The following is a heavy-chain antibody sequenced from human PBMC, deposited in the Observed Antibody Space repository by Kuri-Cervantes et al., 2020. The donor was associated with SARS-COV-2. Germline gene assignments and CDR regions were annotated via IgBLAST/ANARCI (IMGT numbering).Heavy chain of an antibody. V-gene: IGHV1-24*01. CDR3: ATTSGSYRSNWFDP. J-gene: IGHJ5*02. D-gene: IGHD1-26*01. CDR2: FDPEDGET. Sequence: ASVKVSCKVSGYTLTELSMHWVRQAPGKGLEWMGGFDPEDGETIYAQKFQGRVTMTRDTSTSTVYMELSSLRSEDTAVYYCATTSGSYRSNWFDPWGQGTLVTVSS. CDR1: GYTLTELS.